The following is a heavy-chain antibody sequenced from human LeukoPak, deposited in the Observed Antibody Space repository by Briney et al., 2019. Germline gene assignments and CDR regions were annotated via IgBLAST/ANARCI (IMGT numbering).Heavy chain of an antibody. CDR3: ARESPQSGSGSYYGY. J-gene: IGHJ4*02. CDR1: GGTFSSYA. Sequence: SVTVSCKASGGTFSSYAISWVGQAAAQGLEWMGGIIPIFGTANYAQKFQGRVTITADESTSTAYMELSSLRSEDTAVYYCARESPQSGSGSYYGYWGQGTLVTVSS. D-gene: IGHD3-10*01. V-gene: IGHV1-69*13. CDR2: IIPIFGTA.